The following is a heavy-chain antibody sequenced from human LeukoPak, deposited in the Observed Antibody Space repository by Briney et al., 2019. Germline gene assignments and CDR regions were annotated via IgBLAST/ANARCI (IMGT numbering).Heavy chain of an antibody. Sequence: GGSLRLSCAASGFTFSTYTMNWVRQAPGKGLEWVSSITTSSSYIYYADSVKGRFTISRNNAKNSLYLQMNSLRAEDTAVYYCARHVVALGFDYWGQGTLVTVSS. V-gene: IGHV3-21*01. CDR3: ARHVVALGFDY. J-gene: IGHJ4*02. D-gene: IGHD3-22*01. CDR2: ITTSSSYI. CDR1: GFTFSTYT.